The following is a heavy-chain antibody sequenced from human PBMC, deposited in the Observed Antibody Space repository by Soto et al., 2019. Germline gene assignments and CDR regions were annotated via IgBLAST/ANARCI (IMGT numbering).Heavy chain of an antibody. CDR1: GFTFSSYG. J-gene: IGHJ6*02. D-gene: IGHD6-19*01. Sequence: PGGSLRLSCAASGFTFSSYGMHWVRQAPGKGLKWVEVIWYDGSNKYYEDSVKGRFTISRDNSKNTLYLQMNSLRAEDTAVYYCARMQQWLVDYYYYYGMDVWGQGTTVTVSS. CDR3: ARMQQWLVDYYYYYGMDV. V-gene: IGHV3-33*01. CDR2: IWYDGSNK.